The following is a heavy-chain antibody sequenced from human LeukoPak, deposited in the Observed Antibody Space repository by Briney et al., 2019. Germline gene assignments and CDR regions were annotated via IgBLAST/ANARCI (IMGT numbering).Heavy chain of an antibody. V-gene: IGHV4-59*08. Sequence: SETLSLTCTVSGGSISSYYWSWIRQPPGKGPEWIGYIYYSGSTNYNPSLKSRVTISVDTSKNQFSLKLSSVTAADTAVYYCARLNWNYHAFDIWGQGTMVTVSS. D-gene: IGHD1-7*01. CDR3: ARLNWNYHAFDI. CDR1: GGSISSYY. CDR2: IYYSGST. J-gene: IGHJ3*02.